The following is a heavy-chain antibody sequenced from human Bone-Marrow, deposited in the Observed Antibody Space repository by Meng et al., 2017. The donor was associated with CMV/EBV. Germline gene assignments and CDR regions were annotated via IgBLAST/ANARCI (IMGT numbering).Heavy chain of an antibody. V-gene: IGHV3-21*01. J-gene: IGHJ4*02. CDR3: ARYMQAATYY. CDR2: ISSSSSYI. CDR1: GFTFSSYS. D-gene: IGHD2-15*01. Sequence: GESLKISCAAAGFTFSSYSKNGVRQAPGKGPGWVSSISSSSSYIYYADSVKGRFTISRDNAKNSMYLQMNYWTAEDAAVYYCARYMQAATYYWGQGTLVTVSS.